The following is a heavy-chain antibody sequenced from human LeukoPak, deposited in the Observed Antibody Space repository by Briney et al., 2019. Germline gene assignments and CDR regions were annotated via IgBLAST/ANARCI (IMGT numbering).Heavy chain of an antibody. CDR3: ARIGNGSGSYRPGYYGMDV. Sequence: ASVKVSCKASGYTFTSYAMHWVRQAPGQRLEWMGWINAGNGNTKYSQKFQGRVTITRDTSASTAYMELSSLRSEDTAVYYCARIGNGSGSYRPGYYGMDVWGQGTTVTVSS. J-gene: IGHJ6*02. CDR2: INAGNGNT. V-gene: IGHV1-3*01. CDR1: GYTFTSYA. D-gene: IGHD3-10*01.